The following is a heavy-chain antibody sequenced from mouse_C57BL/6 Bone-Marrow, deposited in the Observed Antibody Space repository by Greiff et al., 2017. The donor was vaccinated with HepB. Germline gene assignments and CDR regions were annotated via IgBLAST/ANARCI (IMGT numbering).Heavy chain of an antibody. J-gene: IGHJ3*01. V-gene: IGHV1-15*01. CDR3: TRYGYSFAY. CDR2: IDPETGGT. D-gene: IGHD2-2*01. CDR1: GYTFTDYE. Sequence: QVQLKESGAELVRPGASVTLSCKASGYTFTDYEMHWVKQTPVHGLEWIGAIDPETGGTAYNQKFKGKAILTADKSSSTAYMELRSLTSEDSAVYYCTRYGYSFAYWGQGTLVTVSA.